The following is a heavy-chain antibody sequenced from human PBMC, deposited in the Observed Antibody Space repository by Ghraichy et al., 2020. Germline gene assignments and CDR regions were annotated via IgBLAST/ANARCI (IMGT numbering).Heavy chain of an antibody. J-gene: IGHJ2*01. D-gene: IGHD2-21*02. Sequence: GESLNISCAASGFTFSSYAMSWVRQAPGKGLEWVSAISGSGGSTYYADSVKGRFTISRDNSKNTLYLQMNSLRAEDTAVYYCAKDSLYCGGDCYLSWWFDLWGRGTLVTVSS. V-gene: IGHV3-23*01. CDR1: GFTFSSYA. CDR3: AKDSLYCGGDCYLSWWFDL. CDR2: ISGSGGST.